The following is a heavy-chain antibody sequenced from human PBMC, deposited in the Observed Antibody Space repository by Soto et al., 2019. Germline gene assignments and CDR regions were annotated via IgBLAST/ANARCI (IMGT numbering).Heavy chain of an antibody. CDR3: ARENIVATGDYYYYMDV. D-gene: IGHD5-12*01. Sequence: GGSLRLSCAASGFTFSSYSMNWVRQAPGKGLEWVSSISSSSSYIYYADSVKGRFTISRDNAKNSLYLQMNSLRAEDTAVYYCARENIVATGDYYYYMDVWGKGTTVTVS. CDR1: GFTFSSYS. V-gene: IGHV3-21*01. CDR2: ISSSSSYI. J-gene: IGHJ6*03.